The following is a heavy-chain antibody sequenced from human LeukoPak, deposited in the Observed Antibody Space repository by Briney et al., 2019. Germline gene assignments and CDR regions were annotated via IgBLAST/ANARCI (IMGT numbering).Heavy chain of an antibody. CDR3: TTAPFGIPLVDY. CDR1: GFTFNNAW. J-gene: IGHJ4*02. V-gene: IGHV3-15*01. CDR2: VQRKADGGTT. Sequence: GSLRLSCAASGFTFNNAWMTWVRQAPGKGLEWVGRVQRKADGGTTEYAAPVKGRFTISRDDSKDTLFLQMNNLKTEDTAIYYCTTAPFGIPLVDYWGQGTLVTVSS. D-gene: IGHD3-3*01.